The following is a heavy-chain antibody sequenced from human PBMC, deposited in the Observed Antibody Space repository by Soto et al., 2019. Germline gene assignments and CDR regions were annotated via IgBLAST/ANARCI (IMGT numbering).Heavy chain of an antibody. J-gene: IGHJ6*02. D-gene: IGHD6-13*01. Sequence: SETLSLTCTVSVDSITTYYWSWIRQPAGKGLEWIGRIDASGNTNYNPSLNSRVTMSIDTSKKQFSLKLTSVTAADTAIYYCARYSNNWFQTEGMDVWGQGTTVT. V-gene: IGHV4-4*07. CDR1: VDSITTYY. CDR2: IDASGNT. CDR3: ARYSNNWFQTEGMDV.